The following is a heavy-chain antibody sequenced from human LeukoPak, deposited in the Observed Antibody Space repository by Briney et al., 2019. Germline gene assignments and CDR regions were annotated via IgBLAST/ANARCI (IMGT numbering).Heavy chain of an antibody. CDR2: INWNGGST. J-gene: IGHJ4*02. V-gene: IGHV3-20*04. D-gene: IGHD6-25*01. CDR1: GFTFDDYG. Sequence: PGGSLRLSCAASGFTFDDYGMSWVRQAPGKGLEWVSGINWNGGSTGYADSVKGRFTISRDNAKNSLYLQTNSLRAEDTALYYCASGGLNTATFDYWGQGTLVTVSS. CDR3: ASGGLNTATFDY.